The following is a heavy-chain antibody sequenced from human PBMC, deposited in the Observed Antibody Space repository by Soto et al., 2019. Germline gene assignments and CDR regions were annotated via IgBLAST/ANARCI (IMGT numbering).Heavy chain of an antibody. CDR3: ARGFYLNQVGYCTNGVCPPYAYYYYMDV. Sequence: QVQLVQSGAEVKKPGASVKVSCKASGYTFTSYGISWVRQAPGQGLEWMGWISAYNGNTNYAQKLQGRVTMTTDTSTRTAYMELKSLRSDDTAVYYCARGFYLNQVGYCTNGVCPPYAYYYYMDVWGKGTAVTVSS. CDR1: GYTFTSYG. CDR2: ISAYNGNT. V-gene: IGHV1-18*01. J-gene: IGHJ6*03. D-gene: IGHD2-8*01.